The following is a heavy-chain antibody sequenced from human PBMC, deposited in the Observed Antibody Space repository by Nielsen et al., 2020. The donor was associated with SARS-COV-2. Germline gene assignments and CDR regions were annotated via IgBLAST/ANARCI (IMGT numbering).Heavy chain of an antibody. V-gene: IGHV3-23*01. CDR3: AKRDSNPWAYYFDY. CDR1: GFTFSSYA. CDR2: ISGSGGST. J-gene: IGHJ4*02. D-gene: IGHD2-15*01. Sequence: GGSLRLSCAASGFTFSSYAMSWVRQAPGKGLEWVSAISGSGGSTYYAYSVKGRFTISRDNSKNSLYLQMDSLRAEDTAVYYCAKRDSNPWAYYFDYWGQGTLVTVSS.